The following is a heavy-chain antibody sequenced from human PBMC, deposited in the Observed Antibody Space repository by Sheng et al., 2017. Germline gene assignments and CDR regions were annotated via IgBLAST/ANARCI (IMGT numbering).Heavy chain of an antibody. V-gene: IGHV3-23*04. CDR1: GFPFSTCV. J-gene: IGHJ4*02. Sequence: EVQLVESGGGLVQSGGSLRLSCAASGFPFSTCVMTWVRQAPGKGLEWVASVPWKWHYHKLRRLREGPVHHFQRQFQNTLDLQMDSLRDEDTAVYYCAKGRGSYSYYDGWGQGTLVTVSS. CDR3: AKGRGSYSYYDG. CDR2: PWKWHYH. D-gene: IGHD1-26*01.